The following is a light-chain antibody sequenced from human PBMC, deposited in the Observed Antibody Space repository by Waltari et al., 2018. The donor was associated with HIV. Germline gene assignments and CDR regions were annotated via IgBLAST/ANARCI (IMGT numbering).Light chain of an antibody. J-gene: IGLJ1*01. CDR3: VGWDGSLSGYV. CDR2: KNY. CDR1: SSNLGNDN. Sequence: QSVLPQPPSASGTPGHTVTTSCSGSSSNLGNDNVYWYQQLQGMTPKLLIYKNYQRPSGVPGRCAGSKSGTSASLAISGLRSEDEADYYCVGWDGSLSGYVFGAGTTVTVL. V-gene: IGLV1-47*01.